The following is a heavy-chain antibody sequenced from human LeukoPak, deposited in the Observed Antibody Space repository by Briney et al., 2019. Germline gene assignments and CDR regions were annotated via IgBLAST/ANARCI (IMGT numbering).Heavy chain of an antibody. CDR2: INPNSGGT. Sequence: ASVNVSCKASGYTFTPYYMHWVRQAPGQGLEWMGWINPNSGGTNYAQKFQGRVTMTRDTSISTAYMELNRLRSDDTAVYYCAGGDRPNDYYYYYYMDVWGKGTTVTVSS. CDR1: GYTFTPYY. V-gene: IGHV1-2*02. D-gene: IGHD3-16*02. J-gene: IGHJ6*03. CDR3: AGGDRPNDYYYYYYMDV.